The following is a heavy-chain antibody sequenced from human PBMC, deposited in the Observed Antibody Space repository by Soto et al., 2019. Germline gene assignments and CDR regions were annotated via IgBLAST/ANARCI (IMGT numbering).Heavy chain of an antibody. CDR3: ARDQGYCSGGSCEYYYYYYMDV. Sequence: EASVKVSCKASGYTFTSYAMHWVRQAPGQRLEWMGWINAGNGNTEYSQKFQGRVTITRDTSASTAYMELSSLRSEDTAVYYCARDQGYCSGGSCEYYYYYYMDVWGKGTTVTVSS. CDR2: INAGNGNT. J-gene: IGHJ6*03. D-gene: IGHD2-15*01. CDR1: GYTFTSYA. V-gene: IGHV1-3*01.